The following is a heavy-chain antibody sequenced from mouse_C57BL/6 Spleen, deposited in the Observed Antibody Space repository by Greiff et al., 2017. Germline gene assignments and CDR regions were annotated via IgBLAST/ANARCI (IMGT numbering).Heavy chain of an antibody. Sequence: LVESGPELVKPGASVKISCKASGYSFTDYNMNWVKQSNGKSLEWIGVINPNYGTTSDNKKFTGKATLTVDQSSSTAYMPRNSLTSEDSAVYYCAGREGIYDDYYGGGFDYWGQGTTLTVSS. CDR3: AGREGIYDDYYGGGFDY. D-gene: IGHD2-3*01. CDR1: GYSFTDYN. CDR2: INPNYGTT. J-gene: IGHJ2*01. V-gene: IGHV1-39*01.